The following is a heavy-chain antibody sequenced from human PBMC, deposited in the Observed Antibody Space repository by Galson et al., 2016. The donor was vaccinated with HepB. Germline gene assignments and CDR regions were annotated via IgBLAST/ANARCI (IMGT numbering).Heavy chain of an antibody. D-gene: IGHD1-7*01. J-gene: IGHJ4*02. Sequence: SLRLSCAASGFVFSDYIMHWVRQVPGKGLEWVAVVSYDGSNNHYAESVKGRFTISRDNSRNTLYLQMDSLKTDDTAVYYCARDGTTSVTFDYWGQGTLVTVSS. CDR2: VSYDGSNN. V-gene: IGHV3-30*04. CDR1: GFVFSDYI. CDR3: ARDGTTSVTFDY.